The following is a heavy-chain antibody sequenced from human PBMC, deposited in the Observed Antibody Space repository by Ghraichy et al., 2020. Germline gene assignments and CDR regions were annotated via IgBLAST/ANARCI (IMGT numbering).Heavy chain of an antibody. Sequence: GGSLRLSCAASGFNFGDYEMNWVRQAPGKGLEWISYISGSGSPIYYADSVKGRFTISRDNAKNSVNLQMDSLRAEDTAVYYCARDNTGGGGWLGYWGQGTLVTVSS. D-gene: IGHD6-19*01. CDR2: ISGSGSPI. J-gene: IGHJ4*02. V-gene: IGHV3-48*03. CDR3: ARDNTGGGGWLGY. CDR1: GFNFGDYE.